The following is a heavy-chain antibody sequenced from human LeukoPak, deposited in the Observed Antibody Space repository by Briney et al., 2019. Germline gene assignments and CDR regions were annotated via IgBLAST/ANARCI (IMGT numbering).Heavy chain of an antibody. CDR3: AKSSSIAVRGGWFDP. V-gene: IGHV3-48*03. J-gene: IGHJ5*02. CDR1: GFTFSSYG. Sequence: GGSLRLSCAASGFTFSSYGMNWVRQAPGKGLEWVSYISSSGSTIYYADSVKGRFTISRDNAKNSLYLQMNSLRAEDMALYYCAKSSSIAVRGGWFDPWGQGTLVTVSS. D-gene: IGHD6-6*01. CDR2: ISSSGSTI.